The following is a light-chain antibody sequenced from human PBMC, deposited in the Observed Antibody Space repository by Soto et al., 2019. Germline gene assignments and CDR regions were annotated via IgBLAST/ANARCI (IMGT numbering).Light chain of an antibody. CDR3: QHYYTYPLT. Sequence: DIQMTQSPPTLSASLGDSVTISCRASQSMSRWLAWYQQKPGQVPKFLIYDASKLGSGVTSRFSGSGSGTEFTLTISSLQPDDFGTFYCQHYYTYPLTFGQGTMLEIK. J-gene: IGKJ1*01. V-gene: IGKV1-5*01. CDR2: DAS. CDR1: QSMSRW.